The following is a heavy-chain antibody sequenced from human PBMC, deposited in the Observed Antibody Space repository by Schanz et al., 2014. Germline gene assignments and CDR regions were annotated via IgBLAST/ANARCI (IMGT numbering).Heavy chain of an antibody. J-gene: IGHJ3*01. Sequence: SCSASTFTFDHYAMTWVRQAPGKGLEWVAAVSSSSDESKYADSVRGRYTISRDNYMSTMYLQMNSLRAEDTAVYPCAKGKFAVLRSSDRGGQETMVAVSA. CDR3: AKGKFAVLRSSDR. D-gene: IGHD3-10*01. CDR2: VSSSSDES. CDR1: TFTFDHYA. V-gene: IGHV3-23*05.